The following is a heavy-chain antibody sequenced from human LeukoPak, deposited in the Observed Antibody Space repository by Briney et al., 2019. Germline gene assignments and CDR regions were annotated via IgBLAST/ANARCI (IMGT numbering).Heavy chain of an antibody. Sequence: SETLSLTCTVSGGSISSGGYYWSWIRQHPGKGLEWIGYIYYSGSTYYNPSLKSRVTISVDTSKNQFSLKLSSVTVADTAVYYCARGYSSSWSNPENWFDPWGQGTLVTVSS. CDR2: IYYSGST. CDR1: GGSISSGGYY. D-gene: IGHD6-13*01. V-gene: IGHV4-31*03. CDR3: ARGYSSSWSNPENWFDP. J-gene: IGHJ5*02.